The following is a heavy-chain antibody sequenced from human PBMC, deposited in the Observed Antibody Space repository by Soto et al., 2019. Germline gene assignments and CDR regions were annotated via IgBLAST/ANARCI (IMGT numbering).Heavy chain of an antibody. Sequence: EVQLVESGGGLVKPGGSLRLSCAASGFTLTSYTMNWVRQASGKGLEWVSSITSNSSHIYYADSVKGRFTISRDNAGNSLYLQMNSLRAEDSAVYYCVRERGLSSFYGMDVWGQGTTVTVSS. CDR2: ITSNSSHI. CDR3: VRERGLSSFYGMDV. V-gene: IGHV3-21*02. CDR1: GFTLTSYT. J-gene: IGHJ6*02. D-gene: IGHD3-10*01.